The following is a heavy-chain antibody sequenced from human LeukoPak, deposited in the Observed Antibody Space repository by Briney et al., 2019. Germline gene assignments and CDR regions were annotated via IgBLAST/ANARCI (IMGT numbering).Heavy chain of an antibody. CDR3: AQLHSSGPLAVAFDI. Sequence: ASVKVSCKASGYTFSSYGISWVRQAPGQGLEWMGWISGYNDNTKYYAQKLQGRVTMTTDTSTSTAYMELRSLRSEDTAVYYCAQLHSSGPLAVAFDIWGQGTMITVSS. J-gene: IGHJ3*02. D-gene: IGHD3-22*01. CDR2: ISGYNDNT. CDR1: GYTFSSYG. V-gene: IGHV1-18*01.